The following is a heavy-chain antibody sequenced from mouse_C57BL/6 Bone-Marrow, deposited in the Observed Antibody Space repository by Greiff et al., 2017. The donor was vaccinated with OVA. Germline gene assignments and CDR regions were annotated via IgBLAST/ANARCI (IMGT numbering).Heavy chain of an antibody. CDR1: GFNIKDDY. Sequence: EVKLVESGAELVRPGASVKLSCTASGFNIKDDYMHWVKQRPEQGLEWIGWIDPENGDTEYASKFQGKATITADTSSNTAYLQLSSLTSEDTAVYYCTTKGNGYYLFAYWGQGTLVTVSA. V-gene: IGHV14-4*01. CDR3: TTKGNGYYLFAY. CDR2: IDPENGDT. J-gene: IGHJ3*01. D-gene: IGHD2-3*01.